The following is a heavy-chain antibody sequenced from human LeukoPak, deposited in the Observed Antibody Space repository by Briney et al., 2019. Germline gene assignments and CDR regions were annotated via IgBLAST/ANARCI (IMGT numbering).Heavy chain of an antibody. V-gene: IGHV3-23*01. CDR2: ISNSGGSR. Sequence: GGSLRLSCAASGFTFSRFAMTWVRQAPGKGLEWVSGISNSGGSRYSADSVKGRFTISRDNSKNTLYLQMNSLRAEDTAVYYCAKEGQWSPGPAGFDYWGQGTLVTVSS. J-gene: IGHJ4*02. D-gene: IGHD6-19*01. CDR3: AKEGQWSPGPAGFDY. CDR1: GFTFSRFA.